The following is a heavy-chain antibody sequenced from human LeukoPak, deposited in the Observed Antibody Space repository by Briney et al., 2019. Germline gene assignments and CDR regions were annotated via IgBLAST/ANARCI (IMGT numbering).Heavy chain of an antibody. Sequence: GGSLRLSCAASGFTFSSYSMNWVRQAPGKGLEWVSYISSSGSTIYYADSVKGRFTISRDNAKNSLYLQMNSLRAEDTAVYYCARDLLSQSPYYYYYGMDVWGQGTTVTVSS. V-gene: IGHV3-48*04. D-gene: IGHD1-26*01. CDR3: ARDLLSQSPYYYYYGMDV. CDR1: GFTFSSYS. CDR2: ISSSGSTI. J-gene: IGHJ6*02.